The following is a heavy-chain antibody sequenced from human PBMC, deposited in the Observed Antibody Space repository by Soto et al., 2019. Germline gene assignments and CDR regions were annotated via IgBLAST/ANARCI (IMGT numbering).Heavy chain of an antibody. CDR1: GFSFGTYT. Sequence: GGSLRLSCAVSGFSFGTYTVNWVRQAPGMGLEWVSGLSDSVGTTHYAYSVKGRFTISRDKSKNTLYLQMNNLRAEDTAVYYCAKHLIGGRLQPPFALWGQGTQVTVSS. CDR3: AKHLIGGRLQPPFAL. CDR2: LSDSVGTT. D-gene: IGHD3-22*01. V-gene: IGHV3-23*01. J-gene: IGHJ4*02.